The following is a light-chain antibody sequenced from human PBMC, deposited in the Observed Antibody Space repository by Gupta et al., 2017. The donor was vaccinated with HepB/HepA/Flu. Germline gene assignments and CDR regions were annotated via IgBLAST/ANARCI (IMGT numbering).Light chain of an antibody. Sequence: EIVLTQSPGTLCLSPGESATLSCRASQSVSGNSIAWYQHKPGQSPRLLIYSASSGATGIPDRFSGSGSGTDFTLTISRLEPEDFAVYYCQQVHSSPITFGQGTQMEI. V-gene: IGKV3-20*01. CDR2: SAS. CDR1: QSVSGNS. CDR3: QQVHSSPIT. J-gene: IGKJ5*01.